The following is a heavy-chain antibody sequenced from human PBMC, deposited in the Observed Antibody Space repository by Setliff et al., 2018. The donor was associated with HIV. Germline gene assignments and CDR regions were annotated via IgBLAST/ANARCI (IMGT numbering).Heavy chain of an antibody. CDR1: GYTFTSYG. Sequence: GASVKVSCKASGYTFTSYGISWVRQAPGQGLEWMGWISAYNGNTNYAQKLQGRVTMTTDTSTGTAYMELRSLRSDDTAVYYCARDSSGVLSLRYMDVWGKGTTVTVSS. J-gene: IGHJ6*03. V-gene: IGHV1-18*01. D-gene: IGHD3-22*01. CDR2: ISAYNGNT. CDR3: ARDSSGVLSLRYMDV.